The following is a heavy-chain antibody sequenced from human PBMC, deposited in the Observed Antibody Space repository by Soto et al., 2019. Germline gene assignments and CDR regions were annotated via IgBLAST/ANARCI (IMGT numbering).Heavy chain of an antibody. CDR1: GFTFSRYW. J-gene: IGHJ5*02. Sequence: EVQVVESGGGLVQPGGSLRLSCAASGFTFSRYWMHWVRQVPGKGLVWVSRINIEGTSATYADSVKGRFTISRDNARNTLFLQMNSLRAEDSAVYYCAAGLLPRISGTTRKPWGQGTLVIVSS. V-gene: IGHV3-74*01. D-gene: IGHD1-7*01. CDR2: INIEGTSA. CDR3: AAGLLPRISGTTRKP.